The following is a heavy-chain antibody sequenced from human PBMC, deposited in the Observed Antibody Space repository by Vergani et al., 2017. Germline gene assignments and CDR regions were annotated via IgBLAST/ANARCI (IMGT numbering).Heavy chain of an antibody. V-gene: IGHV4-34*01. J-gene: IGHJ5*02. CDR3: ARGPSTRYYYDSSGYYLDNWFDP. CDR2: INHSGST. Sequence: QVQLQQWGAGLLKPSETLSLTCAVYGGSFSGYYWSWIRQPPGKGLEWIGEINHSGSTNYNPSLKSRVTISVDTSKNQFSLKLSSVTAADTAVYYCARGPSTRYYYDSSGYYLDNWFDPWGQGTLVTVSS. D-gene: IGHD3-22*01. CDR1: GGSFSGYY.